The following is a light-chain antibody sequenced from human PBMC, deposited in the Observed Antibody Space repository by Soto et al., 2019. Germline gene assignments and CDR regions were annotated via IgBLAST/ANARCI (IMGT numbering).Light chain of an antibody. J-gene: IGKJ1*01. Sequence: DIQMTQTHSTLSGSVGDRVTITCRASQTISSWLAWYQQKPGKAPKLLIYAASTLQSGVPSRFSGSGSGTDFTLTISCLQSEDFATYYCQQYYSYPTFGQGTKVDIK. CDR2: AAS. V-gene: IGKV1-5*01. CDR1: QTISSW. CDR3: QQYYSYPT.